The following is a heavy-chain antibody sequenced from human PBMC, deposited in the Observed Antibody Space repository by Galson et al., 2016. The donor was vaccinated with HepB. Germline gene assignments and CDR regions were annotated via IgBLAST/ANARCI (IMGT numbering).Heavy chain of an antibody. CDR2: IDQDGSEK. J-gene: IGHJ3*02. V-gene: IGHV3-7*05. D-gene: IGHD3-22*01. Sequence: SLRLSCAASGFTFSKYWMSWVRQAPGKGLEWVANIDQDGSEKYYVGPVKGRVTISRDNAKNALYLQMNSLGAEDTAVYYCARDNSRRENSGYHAFDIWGQGTMVTVSS. CDR1: GFTFSKYW. CDR3: ARDNSRRENSGYHAFDI.